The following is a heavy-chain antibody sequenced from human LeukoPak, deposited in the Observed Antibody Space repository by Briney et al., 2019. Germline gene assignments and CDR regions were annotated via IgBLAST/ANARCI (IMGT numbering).Heavy chain of an antibody. D-gene: IGHD3-10*01. CDR2: ISYDGSNK. CDR3: ARDGTLAVDLVRRAFDI. CDR1: GFTFSSYA. J-gene: IGHJ3*02. V-gene: IGHV3-30-3*01. Sequence: GGSLRLSCAASGFTFSSYAMHWVRQAPGKGLEWVAVISYDGSNKYYADSVKGRFTISRDNSKNTLYLQMNSLRAEDTAVYYCARDGTLAVDLVRRAFDIWGQGTMVTVSS.